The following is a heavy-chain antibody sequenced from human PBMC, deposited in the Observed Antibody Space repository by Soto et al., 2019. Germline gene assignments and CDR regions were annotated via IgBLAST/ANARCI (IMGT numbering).Heavy chain of an antibody. V-gene: IGHV3-30*18. D-gene: IGHD3-9*01. Sequence: GGSLRLSCAASGFTFSSYGMHWVRQAPGKGLEWVAVISYDGSNKYYADSVKGRFTISRDNSKNTLYLQMNSLRAEDTAVYYCAKCELRYFDWLLNWGQGTLVTVSS. CDR1: GFTFSSYG. J-gene: IGHJ4*02. CDR2: ISYDGSNK. CDR3: AKCELRYFDWLLN.